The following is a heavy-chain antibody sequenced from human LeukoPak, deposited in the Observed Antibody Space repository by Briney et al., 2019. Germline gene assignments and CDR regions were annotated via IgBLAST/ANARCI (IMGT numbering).Heavy chain of an antibody. D-gene: IGHD3-22*01. V-gene: IGHV3-48*03. CDR3: ARESHTSGYYYFDY. Sequence: GGSLRLSCAASGFTFSSYEMTWVRQAPGKGLEWVSYISTSGSTINYADSVKGRFTISRDNAKNSLYLQMNSLRAEDTAVYYCARESHTSGYYYFDYWGQGTLVTVSS. CDR1: GFTFSSYE. CDR2: ISTSGSTI. J-gene: IGHJ4*02.